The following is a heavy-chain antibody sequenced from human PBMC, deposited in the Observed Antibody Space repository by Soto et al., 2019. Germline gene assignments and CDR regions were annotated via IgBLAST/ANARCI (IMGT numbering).Heavy chain of an antibody. CDR2: ISAAGDP. Sequence: EVQLVESGGGLVQPGGSLRLSCEASGFTFRNYAMHGVSQGTGKGLEWVSGISAAGDPDYADSVESRFTISRENAQNSFFLQMNSLRGGDTAVYYCARTDRDFYGLDVWGQGTTVIVS. J-gene: IGHJ6*02. CDR3: ARTDRDFYGLDV. V-gene: IGHV3-13*05. CDR1: GFTFRNYA.